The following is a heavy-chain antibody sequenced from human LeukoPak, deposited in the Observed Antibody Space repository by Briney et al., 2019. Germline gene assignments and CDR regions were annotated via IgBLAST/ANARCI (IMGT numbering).Heavy chain of an antibody. D-gene: IGHD3-22*01. CDR3: ARGTPHYYDSSGYYYFWYFDL. Sequence: SETLSLTCAVYGGSFSGYYWSWIRQPPGKGLERIGEINHSGSTNYNPSLKSRVTISVDTSKNQFSLKLSSVTAADTAVYYCARGTPHYYDSSGYYYFWYFDLWGRGTLVTVSS. CDR2: INHSGST. J-gene: IGHJ2*01. CDR1: GGSFSGYY. V-gene: IGHV4-34*01.